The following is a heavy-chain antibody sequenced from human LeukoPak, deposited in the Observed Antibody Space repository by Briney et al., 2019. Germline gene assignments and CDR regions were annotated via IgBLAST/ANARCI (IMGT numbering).Heavy chain of an antibody. CDR3: ARVGSEIVGAQPGWFDP. V-gene: IGHV1-69*13. CDR2: IIPIFGTA. CDR1: GGTFSSYA. Sequence: SVKVSCKASGGTFSSYAISWVRQAPGQGLEWMGGIIPIFGTANYAQKFQGRVTITADESTSTAYMELSSLRSEDTAVYYCARVGSEIVGAQPGWFDPWGQRTLHTVSS. D-gene: IGHD1-26*01. J-gene: IGHJ5*01.